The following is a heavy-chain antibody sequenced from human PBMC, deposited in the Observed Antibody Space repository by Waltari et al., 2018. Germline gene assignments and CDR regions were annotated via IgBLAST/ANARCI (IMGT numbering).Heavy chain of an antibody. CDR1: GGSISSHY. CDR3: ARALRKYSSGWSNWFDP. Sequence: QVQLQESGPGLVKPSETLSLACTVSGGSISSHYWSWIRQPPGKGLEWIGYIYYSGGTTSNPSLKSRVTISVDTSKNQFSLKLSSVTAADTAVYYCARALRKYSSGWSNWFDPWGQGTLVTVSS. V-gene: IGHV4-59*11. CDR2: IYYSGGT. D-gene: IGHD6-19*01. J-gene: IGHJ5*02.